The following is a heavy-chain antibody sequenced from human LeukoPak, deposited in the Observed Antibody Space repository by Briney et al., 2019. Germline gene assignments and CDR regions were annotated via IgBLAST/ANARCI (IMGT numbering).Heavy chain of an antibody. CDR2: ISGYNGDT. D-gene: IGHD2-15*01. V-gene: IGHV1-18*01. CDR1: GYTFTSYG. J-gene: IGHJ6*02. Sequence: ASVKVSCKTSGYTFTSYGISWVRQAPGQGLEWMGWISGYNGDTHYAQNLQDRVTMTTDTSTSTAYMDVGSLRSDDTAVYYCARAGADSAAYFYYAMDVWGQGTTVTVSS. CDR3: ARAGADSAAYFYYAMDV.